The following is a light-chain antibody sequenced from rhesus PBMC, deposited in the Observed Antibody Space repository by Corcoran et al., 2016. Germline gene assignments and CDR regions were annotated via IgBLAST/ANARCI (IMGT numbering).Light chain of an antibody. Sequence: EIVMTQSPATLALSPGERATLSCRASQSASSYLAWYQQKPGQAPRLLIYGASSGSTGIPDRFSGRGSGTEITHTIISLGPEDVGVYFCLQSSSWPYSFGQGTKVEIK. J-gene: IGKJ2*01. CDR3: LQSSSWPYS. CDR1: QSASSY. CDR2: GAS. V-gene: IGKV3-24*04.